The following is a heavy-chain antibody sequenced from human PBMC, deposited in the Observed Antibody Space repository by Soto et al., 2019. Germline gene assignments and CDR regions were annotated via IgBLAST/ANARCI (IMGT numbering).Heavy chain of an antibody. D-gene: IGHD3-3*01. CDR2: IKQDGSEK. V-gene: IGHV3-7*01. Sequence: GGSLRLSCAASGFTFRSYWMSWVRQAPGKGLEWVANIKQDGSEKYYVDSAKGRFTISRDNAKNSLYLQMNSLRAGDAAVYFCARHYDFWSGYSALAPIVYWGQGTLVTVSS. CDR3: ARHYDFWSGYSALAPIVY. J-gene: IGHJ4*02. CDR1: GFTFRSYW.